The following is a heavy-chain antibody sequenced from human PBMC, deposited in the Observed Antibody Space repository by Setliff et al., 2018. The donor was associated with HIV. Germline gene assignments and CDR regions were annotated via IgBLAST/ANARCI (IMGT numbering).Heavy chain of an antibody. D-gene: IGHD2-15*01. CDR3: ARDRFCSRGSCYEPNWFDP. J-gene: IGHJ5*02. CDR2: IIPLFNKS. V-gene: IGHV1-69*13. Sequence: RASVKVSCKASGGNFSTYGISWVRQAPGQGLEWMGGIIPLFNKSNNAQKFQVRVTITADESTSTAYMELKSLRSEDSAVYYCARDRFCSRGSCYEPNWFDPWGQGTLVTVSS. CDR1: GGNFSTYG.